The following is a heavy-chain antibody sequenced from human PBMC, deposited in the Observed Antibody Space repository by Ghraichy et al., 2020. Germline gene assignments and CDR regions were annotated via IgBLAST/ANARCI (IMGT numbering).Heavy chain of an antibody. CDR2: ISSSSSYI. J-gene: IGHJ6*03. V-gene: IGHV3-21*01. Sequence: GGSLRLSCAASGFTFSSYSMNWVRQAPGKGLEWVSSISSSSSYIYYADSVKGRFTISRDNAKNSLYLQMNSLRAEDTAVYYCAREVSSGPYYYYYYMDVWGKGTTVTVSS. CDR1: GFTFSSYS. D-gene: IGHD6-19*01. CDR3: AREVSSGPYYYYYYMDV.